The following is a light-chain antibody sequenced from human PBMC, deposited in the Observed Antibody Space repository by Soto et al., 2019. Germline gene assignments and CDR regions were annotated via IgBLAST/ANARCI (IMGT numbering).Light chain of an antibody. Sequence: EIVLTQSPATLSFSPGERATLSCRASQSVSSYLAWYQQKPGQAPRLLIYGASNRATGIPDRFSGSGSGTDFTLTISRLEPEDFAVYYCQQYDSSPITFGQGTRLEIK. J-gene: IGKJ5*01. CDR1: QSVSSY. V-gene: IGKV3-20*01. CDR2: GAS. CDR3: QQYDSSPIT.